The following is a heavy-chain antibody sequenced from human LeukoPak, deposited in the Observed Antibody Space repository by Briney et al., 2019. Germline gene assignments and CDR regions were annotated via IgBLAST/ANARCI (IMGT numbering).Heavy chain of an antibody. CDR2: SSGSGGST. V-gene: IGHV3-23*01. D-gene: IGHD2-2*01. J-gene: IGHJ6*02. CDR3: AKALSTSLAYYYYYGMDV. CDR1: VFTFSSYA. Sequence: GGSVRLSCAASVFTFSSYAMSGVRQAPGKGLEGVSASSGSGGSTYYADSVKGRFTTSRDNSKNTLYLQMNSLRAEDTAVYYCAKALSTSLAYYYYYGMDVWGQGTTVTVSS.